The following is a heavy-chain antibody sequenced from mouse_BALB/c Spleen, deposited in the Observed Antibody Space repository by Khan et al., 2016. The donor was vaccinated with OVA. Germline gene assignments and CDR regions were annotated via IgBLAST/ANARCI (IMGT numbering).Heavy chain of an antibody. D-gene: IGHD3-3*01. V-gene: IGHV2-9*02. CDR2: IWAGGST. CDR3: ARSKYLARY. Sequence: VQLKESGPGLVAPSQSLSITCTVYGYSLTRYGVHWVRQPPGKGLEWLGLIWAGGSTNYNWALMSRLSISIDNSKSLVFLIMYSLQTDDTALYYCARSKYLARYWGQGTTLTVSS. CDR1: GYSLTRYG. J-gene: IGHJ2*01.